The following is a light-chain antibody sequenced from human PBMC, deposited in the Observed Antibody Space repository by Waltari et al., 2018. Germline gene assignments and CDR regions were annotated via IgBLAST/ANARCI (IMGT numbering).Light chain of an antibody. CDR2: DAS. J-gene: IGKJ2*01. CDR3: QQYYTMFPYT. CDR1: QDIRNS. Sequence: DIQMTQSPSSLSASVGDRVTFTCRASQDIRNSLAWYQQKPGKAPKLLLSDASRLQSGVPSRFSGSGSGTDYTLTISSLQPEDFATYYCQQYYTMFPYTFGQGTKLEIK. V-gene: IGKV1-NL1*01.